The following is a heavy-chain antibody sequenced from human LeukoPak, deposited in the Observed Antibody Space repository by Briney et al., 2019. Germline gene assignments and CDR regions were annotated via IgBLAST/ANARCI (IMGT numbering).Heavy chain of an antibody. D-gene: IGHD3-3*01. Sequence: GRSLRLSCAASGFTFSSYAMSWVRQAPGKGLEWVSAISGSGGSTYYADSVKGRFTISRDNSKNTLYLQMNSLRAEDTAVYYCAKDGYDFWSGKNWFDPWGQGTLVTVSS. J-gene: IGHJ5*02. CDR2: ISGSGGST. V-gene: IGHV3-23*01. CDR3: AKDGYDFWSGKNWFDP. CDR1: GFTFSSYA.